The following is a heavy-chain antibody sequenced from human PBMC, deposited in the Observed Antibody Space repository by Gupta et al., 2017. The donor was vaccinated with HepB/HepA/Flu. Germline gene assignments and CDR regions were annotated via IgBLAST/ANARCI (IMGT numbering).Heavy chain of an antibody. CDR2: IWYDGSNK. CDR1: GFTFRSYG. D-gene: IGHD2-2*01. J-gene: IGHJ3*02. Sequence: QVQLVESGGGVVQPGRSLRLSCAASGFTFRSYGMHWVRQAPGKGLEWVAVIWYDGSNKYYAGSVKGRCTISRDNSKNTLYLQMNSLRAEDTAVYYCARDRYCSSTSCQPSYAFDIGGQGTMVTVSS. V-gene: IGHV3-33*01. CDR3: ARDRYCSSTSCQPSYAFDI.